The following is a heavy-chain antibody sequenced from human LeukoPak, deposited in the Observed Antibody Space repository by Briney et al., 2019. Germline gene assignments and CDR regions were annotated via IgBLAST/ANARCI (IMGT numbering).Heavy chain of an antibody. V-gene: IGHV1-8*02. J-gene: IGHJ4*02. CDR3: ARGRRLTGYYDFDY. D-gene: IGHD3-9*01. Sequence: ASVKVSCKASGYTFTSYDINWVRQATGQGLEWMGWMNPNSGNTGYAQKFQGRVTMTRNTSISTAYMELSSLRSEDTAVYYCARGRRLTGYYDFDYWGQGTLVTVSS. CDR2: MNPNSGNT. CDR1: GYTFTSYD.